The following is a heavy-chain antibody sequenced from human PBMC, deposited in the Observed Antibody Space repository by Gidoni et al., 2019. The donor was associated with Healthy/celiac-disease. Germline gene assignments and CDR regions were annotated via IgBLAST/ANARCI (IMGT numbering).Heavy chain of an antibody. CDR1: GFTFSDYY. Sequence: QVQLVESGGGLVKPGGSLRLSCAASGFTFSDYYMSWIRQAPGKGLEWFSYISSSGSTIYYADSVKGRFTISRDNAKNSLYLQMNSLRAEDTAVYYCARERYDYVWGSYLNSNDAFDIWGQGTMVTVSS. CDR2: ISSSGSTI. D-gene: IGHD3-16*02. CDR3: ARERYDYVWGSYLNSNDAFDI. V-gene: IGHV3-11*01. J-gene: IGHJ3*02.